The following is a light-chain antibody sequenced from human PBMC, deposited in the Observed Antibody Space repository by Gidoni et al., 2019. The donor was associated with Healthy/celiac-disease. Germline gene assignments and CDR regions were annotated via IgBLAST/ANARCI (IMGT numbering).Light chain of an antibody. J-gene: IGKJ2*01. CDR2: AAS. CDR1: QGISSY. V-gene: IGKV1-9*01. Sequence: DIQLTQSPSFLSASVGDRVTITCRASQGISSYLAWYQQKPGKAPKLLIYAASTLQSGVPSRLSGSGSGTEFTITISSLQPEDFATYYCQQLNSYPRTFGQGTKLEIK. CDR3: QQLNSYPRT.